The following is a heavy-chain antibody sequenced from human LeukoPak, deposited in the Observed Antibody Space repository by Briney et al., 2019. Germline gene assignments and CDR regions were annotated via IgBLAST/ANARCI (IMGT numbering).Heavy chain of an antibody. CDR3: AKPLRGCSGGSCEGFDY. CDR1: GFTFSSSG. Sequence: PGGSLRLSCAASGFTFSSSGMSWVRQAPGKGLDWVSVISGSGNYAYYADSVKGRFTISRDNSKNTLYLQMNSLRAEDTAVYYCAKPLRGCSGGSCEGFDYWGQGTLVTVSS. V-gene: IGHV3-23*01. D-gene: IGHD2-15*01. J-gene: IGHJ4*02. CDR2: ISGSGNYA.